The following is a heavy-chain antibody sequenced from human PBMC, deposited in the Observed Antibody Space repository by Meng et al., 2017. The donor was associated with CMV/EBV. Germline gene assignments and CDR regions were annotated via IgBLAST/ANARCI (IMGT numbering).Heavy chain of an antibody. CDR2: IYSGGSST. D-gene: IGHD3-3*01. V-gene: IGHV3-23*03. CDR1: GFTFSSYA. J-gene: IGHJ4*02. CDR3: AKGKRFLEWLFDY. Sequence: GASLKISCAASGFTFSSYAMSWVRQAPGKGLEWVSVIYSGGSSTYYADSVKGRFTISRDNSKNTLYLQMNSLRAEDTAVYYCAKGKRFLEWLFDYWGQGTLVTVSS.